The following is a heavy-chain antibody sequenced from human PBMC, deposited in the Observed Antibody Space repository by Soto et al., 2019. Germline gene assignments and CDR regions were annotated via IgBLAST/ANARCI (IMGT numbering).Heavy chain of an antibody. D-gene: IGHD5-12*01. CDR1: GFTFATYA. J-gene: IGHJ4*02. CDR2: ISGSGSTT. Sequence: GGSLRLSCAASGFTFATYAMSWVRQAPGKGLEWVSAISGSGSTTYYTDSVKGRFTISRDISQNTLYLQMNNLGAEDTAVYHCAKDRIPRDGAYDVSGYWGQGTLVTVSS. V-gene: IGHV3-23*01. CDR3: AKDRIPRDGAYDVSGY.